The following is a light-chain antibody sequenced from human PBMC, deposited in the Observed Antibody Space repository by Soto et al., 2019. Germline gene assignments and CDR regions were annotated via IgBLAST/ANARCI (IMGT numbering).Light chain of an antibody. V-gene: IGKV3-20*01. J-gene: IGKJ1*01. Sequence: EIVLTQSPGTLSLAPGERVTLSCRASQSVSSSYLVWYQQKPGQAPRLLIYGASSRATGIPDRFSGSGSGTDFTLTISRLEPEDFAPYYCQHYESSSWTFGQGTKVEIK. CDR1: QSVSSSY. CDR3: QHYESSSWT. CDR2: GAS.